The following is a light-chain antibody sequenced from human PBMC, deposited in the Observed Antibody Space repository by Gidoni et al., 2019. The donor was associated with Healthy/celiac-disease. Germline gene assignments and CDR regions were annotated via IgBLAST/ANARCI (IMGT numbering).Light chain of an antibody. J-gene: IGKJ4*01. CDR1: QDISNY. V-gene: IGKV1-33*01. CDR3: QQYDNLPLT. Sequence: DIQMTQSPSSLSASVGDRVTITCQASQDISNYLNWYQQKPVKDPTLLIYDASNLETGVPSRFSGSGSGTDFTFTISSLQPEDIATYYCQQYDNLPLTFGGGTKVEIK. CDR2: DAS.